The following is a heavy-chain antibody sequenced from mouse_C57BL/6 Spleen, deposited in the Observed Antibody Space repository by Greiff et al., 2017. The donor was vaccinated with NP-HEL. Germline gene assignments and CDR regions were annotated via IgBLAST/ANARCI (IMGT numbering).Heavy chain of an antibody. V-gene: IGHV5-6*02. CDR1: GFTFSSYG. Sequence: EVKLMESGGDLVKPGGSLKLSCAASGFTFSSYGMSWVRQTPDKRLEWVATISSGGSYTYYPDSVKGRFTISRDNAKNTLYLQMSSLKSEDTAMYYCARRVYDGYYYFDYWGQGTTLTVSS. CDR2: ISSGGSYT. CDR3: ARRVYDGYYYFDY. D-gene: IGHD2-3*01. J-gene: IGHJ2*01.